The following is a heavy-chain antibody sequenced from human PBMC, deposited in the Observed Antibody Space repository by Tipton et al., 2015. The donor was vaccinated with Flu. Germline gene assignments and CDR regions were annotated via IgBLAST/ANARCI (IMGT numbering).Heavy chain of an antibody. CDR1: GGSFSGYY. V-gene: IGHV4-34*01. J-gene: IGHJ5*02. Sequence: TLSLTCAVYGGSFSGYYWSWIRQPPGKGLEWIGEINHSGSTNYNPSLKSRVTISVDTSKNQFSLKLSSVTAADTAVYYCARGRTRGFDPWGQGTLVTVSS. CDR2: INHSGST. CDR3: ARGRTRGFDP.